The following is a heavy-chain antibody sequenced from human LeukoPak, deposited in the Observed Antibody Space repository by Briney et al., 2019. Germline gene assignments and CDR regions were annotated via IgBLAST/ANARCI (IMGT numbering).Heavy chain of an antibody. CDR2: IRSKAYGGTT. CDR1: GFTFGDYA. V-gene: IGHV3-49*04. CDR3: TRLSGSYATYYFDY. J-gene: IGHJ4*02. D-gene: IGHD1-26*01. Sequence: GRSLRLSCTASGFTFGDYAMSWVRQAPGKGLEWVGFIRSKAYGGTTEYAASVKGRFTISRDDSKSIAYLQMNSLKTEDTAVYYCTRLSGSYATYYFDYWGQGTLVTVSS.